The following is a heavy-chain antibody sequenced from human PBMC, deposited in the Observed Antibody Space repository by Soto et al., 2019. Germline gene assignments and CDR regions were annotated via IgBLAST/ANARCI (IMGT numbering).Heavy chain of an antibody. CDR3: AIGGGLGSLTTFDI. CDR1: GGSFSGYY. V-gene: IGHV4-34*01. CDR2: INHSGST. D-gene: IGHD7-27*01. J-gene: IGHJ3*02. Sequence: SETLSLTCAVYGGSFSGYYWSWIRQPPGKGLEWIGEINHSGSTNYNPSLKSRVTISVDTSKNPFSLNLSSVTAADTAVYYCAIGGGLGSLTTFDIWGQGTMVTVSS.